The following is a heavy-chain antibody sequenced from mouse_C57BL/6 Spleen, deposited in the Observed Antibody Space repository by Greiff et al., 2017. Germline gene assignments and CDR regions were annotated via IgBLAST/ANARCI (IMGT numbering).Heavy chain of an antibody. D-gene: IGHD1-1*01. Sequence: QVQLQQSGAELVRPGASVTLSCKASGYTFTDYEMHWVKQTPVHGLEWIGAIVPETGGTAYTQKFKGKAILTADNSSNTAYMKLRSLTSEDSAGYYCAREGVYYDWGRDYWGKGTTVTVSS. J-gene: IGHJ2*01. V-gene: IGHV1-15*01. CDR1: GYTFTDYE. CDR2: IVPETGGT. CDR3: AREGVYYDWGRDY.